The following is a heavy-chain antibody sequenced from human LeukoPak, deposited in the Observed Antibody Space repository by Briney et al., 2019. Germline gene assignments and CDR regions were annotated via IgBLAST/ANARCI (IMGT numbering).Heavy chain of an antibody. CDR2: ISCSSSYI. Sequence: PGGSLRLSCAASGFTFSSHSMNWVRQAPGKGLEWVSSISCSSSYIYYADSVKGRFTISRDNAKNSLYLQMNSLRAEDTAVYYCARDHIVVVVAGSNAFDIWGQGTMVTVSS. CDR1: GFTFSSHS. D-gene: IGHD2-15*01. V-gene: IGHV3-21*01. CDR3: ARDHIVVVVAGSNAFDI. J-gene: IGHJ3*02.